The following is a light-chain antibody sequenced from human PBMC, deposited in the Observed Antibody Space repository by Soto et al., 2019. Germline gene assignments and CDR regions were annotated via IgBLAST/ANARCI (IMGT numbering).Light chain of an antibody. CDR2: AAS. CDR3: QQSHSPPLT. V-gene: IGKV1-39*01. CDR1: QSINKY. J-gene: IGKJ4*01. Sequence: DIHMTQSPSSLSTSLGDRITITCRASQSINKYLNWYQQKPGKAPKLLIYAASSLQGGVPSRFSGSGSGTDFTLTISGLQFEDLGTYYCQQSHSPPLTFGGGTEVQIK.